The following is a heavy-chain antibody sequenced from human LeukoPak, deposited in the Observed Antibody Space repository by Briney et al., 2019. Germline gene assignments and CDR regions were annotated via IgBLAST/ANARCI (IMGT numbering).Heavy chain of an antibody. CDR3: ARGYSSGWYDY. D-gene: IGHD6-19*01. CDR2: IYYSGST. Sequence: SETLSLTCTVSGGSLSSGGSYWSWIRQPPGKGLEWIGYIYYSGSTYYNPSLKSRVTISVDTSKNQFSLKLSSVTAADTAVYYCARGYSSGWYDYWGQGTLVTVSS. V-gene: IGHV4-30-4*08. J-gene: IGHJ4*02. CDR1: GGSLSSGGSY.